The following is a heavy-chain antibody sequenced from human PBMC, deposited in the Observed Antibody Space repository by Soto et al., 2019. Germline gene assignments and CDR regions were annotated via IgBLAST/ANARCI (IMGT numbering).Heavy chain of an antibody. CDR3: ARNAAAAENYIDC. D-gene: IGHD6-13*01. J-gene: IGHJ4*02. CDR2: IHRSGTT. Sequence: SETLSLTCAVSGGSIWSYSWWNWVRQPPGKGLEWIGEIHRSGTTNYNPSLKSRVTISLDKSKNQFSLKLSSVTAADTAVYYCARNAAAAENYIDCWGQGTLVTVSS. V-gene: IGHV4-4*02. CDR1: GGSIWSYSW.